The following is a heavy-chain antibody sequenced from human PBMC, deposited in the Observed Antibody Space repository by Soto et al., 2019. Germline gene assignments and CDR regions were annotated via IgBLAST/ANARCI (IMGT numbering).Heavy chain of an antibody. J-gene: IGHJ4*02. D-gene: IGHD3-3*01. CDR2: IYWDDDK. V-gene: IGHV2-5*02. CDR1: GFSLTTSGVG. CDR3: AHRILRTVFGLVTTTAIYFDF. Sequence: QITLNESGPTVVKPAETLTLTCTFSGFSLTTSGVGVGWIRQSPGKAPEWLALIYWDDDKSYSASLKSRLTITKDTSKNQVVLTMASVDPAHTATYSCAHRILRTVFGLVTTTAIYFDFWGQGTPVVVSS.